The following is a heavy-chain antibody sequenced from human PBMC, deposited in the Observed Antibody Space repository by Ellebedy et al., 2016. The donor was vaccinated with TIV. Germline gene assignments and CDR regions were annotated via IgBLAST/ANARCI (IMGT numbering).Heavy chain of an antibody. D-gene: IGHD3-16*01. CDR2: INSDGSST. CDR3: TSLSDYLP. V-gene: IGHV3-74*01. J-gene: IGHJ4*02. CDR1: GLTFSSYW. Sequence: GESLKISCAASGLTFSSYWMHWVRQAPGKGLVWVSGINSDGSSTTYADSVKGRFTISRDNAKNTLYLQMNSLRDEDTAVYYCTSLSDYLPWGQGTLVTVSS.